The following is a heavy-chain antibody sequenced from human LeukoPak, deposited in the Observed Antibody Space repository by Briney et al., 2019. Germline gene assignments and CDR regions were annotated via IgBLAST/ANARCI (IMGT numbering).Heavy chain of an antibody. CDR2: INPNSGGT. CDR3: ARDRGNIAVAGLFDYYYMDV. Sequence: ASVKVSCKASGYTFTGYYMHWVRQAPGQGLEWMGWINPNSGGTNYAQKFQGRVTMTRDTSISTAYMELSRLRSDDTAVYYRARDRGNIAVAGLFDYYYMDVWGKGTTVTVSS. D-gene: IGHD6-19*01. V-gene: IGHV1-2*02. CDR1: GYTFTGYY. J-gene: IGHJ6*03.